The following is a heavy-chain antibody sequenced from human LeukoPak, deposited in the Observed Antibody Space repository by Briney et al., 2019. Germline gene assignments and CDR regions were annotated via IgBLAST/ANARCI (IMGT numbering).Heavy chain of an antibody. CDR2: IKEDGSRI. V-gene: IGHV3-7*01. Sequence: SGGSLRLSCAASGFTFSSYAMSWVRQAPGKGLEWVANIKEDGSRINYVDSVKGRFTISRDNAKNSVYLQMDNLRAEDTAVYYCVGSSGWLFDYWGQGILVAVSS. J-gene: IGHJ4*02. CDR1: GFTFSSYA. D-gene: IGHD6-19*01. CDR3: VGSSGWLFDY.